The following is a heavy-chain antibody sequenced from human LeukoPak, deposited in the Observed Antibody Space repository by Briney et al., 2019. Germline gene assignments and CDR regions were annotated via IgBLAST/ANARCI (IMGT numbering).Heavy chain of an antibody. CDR2: ISSSGSTI. J-gene: IGHJ6*02. Sequence: KPGGSLRLSCAASGFTFSDYYMSWIRQAPGKGLEWVSCISSSGSTIYYADSVKGRFTISRDNAKNSLYLQMNSLRAEDTAVYYCARDRSPFSYDILTGYGMDVWGQGTTVTVSS. D-gene: IGHD3-9*01. CDR3: ARDRSPFSYDILTGYGMDV. V-gene: IGHV3-11*01. CDR1: GFTFSDYY.